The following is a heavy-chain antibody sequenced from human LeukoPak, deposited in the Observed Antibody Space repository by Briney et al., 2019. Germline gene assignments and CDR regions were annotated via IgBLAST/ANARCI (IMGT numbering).Heavy chain of an antibody. D-gene: IGHD3-10*01. V-gene: IGHV4-4*07. J-gene: IGHJ5*02. CDR1: GGSISSYY. CDR2: IYTSGTI. Sequence: SATLSLTCPVSGGSISSYYWGWIRQPAGTALEWLGRIYTSGTITYNTSLKSRVTMSVDTSKNQFSLKLSSVTAADTAVYYCARDSGTTGEVKFDPWGQGTLVTVSS. CDR3: ARDSGTTGEVKFDP.